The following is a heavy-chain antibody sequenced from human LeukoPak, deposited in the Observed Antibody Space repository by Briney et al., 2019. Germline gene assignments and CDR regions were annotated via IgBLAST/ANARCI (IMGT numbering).Heavy chain of an antibody. CDR1: GGSFCGYY. D-gene: IGHD2-8*01. V-gene: IGHV4-34*01. Sequence: PSETLSLTCAVYGGSFCGYYWSWFRQPPGKGLEWIGEINHSGSTNYNPSLKSRVTISVDTSKNQFSLKLSSVTAADTAVYYCARRRYCTNGVCYTGRYFQHWGQGTLVTVSS. CDR3: ARRRYCTNGVCYTGRYFQH. CDR2: INHSGST. J-gene: IGHJ1*01.